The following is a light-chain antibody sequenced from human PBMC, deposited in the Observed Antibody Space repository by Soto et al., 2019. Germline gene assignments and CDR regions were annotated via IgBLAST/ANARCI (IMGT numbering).Light chain of an antibody. Sequence: EIVLTQSPGTLSLSPGERATLSCRASQSVSSSYLAWYQQKPGQAPRLLIYGASGRATGIPDRFSGSGSGTDFTLTISRLGPEDFAVYYCRQYGSSPPFTFGPGTKVDIK. CDR1: QSVSSSY. CDR3: RQYGSSPPFT. J-gene: IGKJ3*01. CDR2: GAS. V-gene: IGKV3-20*01.